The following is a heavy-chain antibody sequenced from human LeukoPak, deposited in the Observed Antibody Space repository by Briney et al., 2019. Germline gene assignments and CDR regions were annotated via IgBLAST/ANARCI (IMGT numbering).Heavy chain of an antibody. D-gene: IGHD3-3*01. J-gene: IGHJ1*01. CDR1: AFTFGSYA. CDR3: AKGEEAIFGVVIMKEYFQH. Sequence: GGSLRLSCAASAFTFGSYAMSWVREAPGKGVEWVSAISGSGGSTYYADSVKGRFTISRDNSKNTLYLQMNSLRAEDTAVYYCAKGEEAIFGVVIMKEYFQHWGQGTLVTVSS. V-gene: IGHV3-23*01. CDR2: ISGSGGST.